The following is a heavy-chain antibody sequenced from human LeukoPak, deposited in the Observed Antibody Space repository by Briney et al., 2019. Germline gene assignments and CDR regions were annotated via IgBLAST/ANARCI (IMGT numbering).Heavy chain of an antibody. J-gene: IGHJ4*02. V-gene: IGHV3-66*01. CDR1: GFTVSTTY. Sequence: GGSLRLSCAASGFTVSTTYMSWVRQAPGKGLEWVSVIYAGGDIYYADSVRGRFGVSRDNSKNTLYLQINSLRVKDSAVYYCARSFGIAVTGSPYYFDSWGQGTLVTVSS. CDR2: IYAGGDI. CDR3: ARSFGIAVTGSPYYFDS. D-gene: IGHD1-20*01.